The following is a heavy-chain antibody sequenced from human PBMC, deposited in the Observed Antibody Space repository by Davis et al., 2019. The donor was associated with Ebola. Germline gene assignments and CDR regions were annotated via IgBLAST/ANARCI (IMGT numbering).Heavy chain of an antibody. V-gene: IGHV3-21*04. Sequence: GESLKISCAASGFTLTNVGVNWVRQTPGPGLERVSTISSNSIYKYYADSVKGRFTLFLDRANNSLHLQMNNLRAEDTGIYFCATGKNYNSCVDVWGKGTAVTVSS. CDR1: GFTLTNVG. D-gene: IGHD1-1*01. CDR2: ISSNSIYK. J-gene: IGHJ6*04. CDR3: ATGKNYNSCVDV.